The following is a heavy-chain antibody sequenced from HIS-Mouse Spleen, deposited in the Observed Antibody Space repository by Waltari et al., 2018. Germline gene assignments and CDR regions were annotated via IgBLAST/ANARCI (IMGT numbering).Heavy chain of an antibody. Sequence: QVQLQESGPGLVKPSETLSLTCTVSGGSISSYYWSWIRQPAGKGLEWIGRIYTRGSTNYNPSLKGRVTMSVATSKNQFSLKLSSVTAADTAVYYCARDFHDFWSGYYGGDKKHDAFDIWGQGTMVTVSS. V-gene: IGHV4-4*07. CDR3: ARDFHDFWSGYYGGDKKHDAFDI. CDR2: IYTRGST. D-gene: IGHD3-3*01. CDR1: GGSISSYY. J-gene: IGHJ3*02.